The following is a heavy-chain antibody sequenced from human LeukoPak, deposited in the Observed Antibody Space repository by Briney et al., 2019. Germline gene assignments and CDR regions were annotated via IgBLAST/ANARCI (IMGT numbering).Heavy chain of an antibody. CDR1: GFTFSSYW. J-gene: IGHJ4*02. D-gene: IGHD2-15*01. CDR2: IKTDGSSI. CDR3: ARGWGEKGRCRGGTCNNPQFDY. Sequence: GGSLRLSCTASGFTFSSYWMHWVRQAPGKGLVWVSHIKTDGSSITYADSVKGRFTISRDNAKNTLYLQMNSLRAEDTAVYYCARGWGEKGRCRGGTCNNPQFDYWGQGILVTVSS. V-gene: IGHV3-74*03.